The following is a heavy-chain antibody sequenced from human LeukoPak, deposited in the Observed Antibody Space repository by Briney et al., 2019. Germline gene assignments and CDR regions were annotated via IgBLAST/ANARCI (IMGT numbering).Heavy chain of an antibody. D-gene: IGHD6-13*01. CDR3: ARQIASAGTAGFDF. CDR2: INHSGST. CDR1: GGSFSGYY. V-gene: IGHV4-34*01. J-gene: IGHJ4*02. Sequence: PSETLSLTCAVYGGSFSGYYWSWIRQPPGKGLEWIGEINHSGSTNYNPSLKSRVTMSVDTSKNQFSLRLRSVTAADTAVYYRARQIASAGTAGFDFWGQGALVTVSS.